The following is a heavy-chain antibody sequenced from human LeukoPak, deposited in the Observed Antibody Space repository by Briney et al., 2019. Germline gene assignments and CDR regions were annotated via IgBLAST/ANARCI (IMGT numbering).Heavy chain of an antibody. Sequence: PSETLSLTCAVYGGSFSGYYWSWIRQPPGKGLEWIGEINHSGSTKYNPSLKSRVSISVDTSKNQFSLKLSSVTAADTAVYYCARAYYYGSGSYYKTWGQGTLVTVSS. J-gene: IGHJ5*02. CDR3: ARAYYYGSGSYYKT. D-gene: IGHD3-10*01. CDR2: INHSGST. CDR1: GGSFSGYY. V-gene: IGHV4-34*01.